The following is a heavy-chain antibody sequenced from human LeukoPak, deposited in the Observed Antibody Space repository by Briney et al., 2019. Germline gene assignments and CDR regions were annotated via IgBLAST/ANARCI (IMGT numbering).Heavy chain of an antibody. CDR1: GFTFSIHS. CDR3: ARDTYYYDSSGYPD. D-gene: IGHD3-22*01. CDR2: ISSSSSYI. J-gene: IGHJ4*02. V-gene: IGHV3-21*01. Sequence: GGSLRLSCAASGFTFSIHSMNWVRHAPGKGLEWVSSISSSSSYIYYADQVKGRFTISRDNVKNSLYLQMNSLRAEDTAVYYCARDTYYYDSSGYPDWGQGTLVTVSS.